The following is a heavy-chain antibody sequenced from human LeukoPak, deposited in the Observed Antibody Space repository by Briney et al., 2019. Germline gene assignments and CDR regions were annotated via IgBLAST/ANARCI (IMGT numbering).Heavy chain of an antibody. Sequence: AASVKVSCKASGGTLSSYAISWVRQAPGQGLEWMGWISAYNGNTNYAQKLQGRVTMTTDTSTSTAYMELRSLRSDDTAVYYCARAGTAMAYFDYWGQGTLVTVSS. CDR1: GGTLSSYA. J-gene: IGHJ4*02. CDR2: ISAYNGNT. CDR3: ARAGTAMAYFDY. D-gene: IGHD5-18*01. V-gene: IGHV1-18*01.